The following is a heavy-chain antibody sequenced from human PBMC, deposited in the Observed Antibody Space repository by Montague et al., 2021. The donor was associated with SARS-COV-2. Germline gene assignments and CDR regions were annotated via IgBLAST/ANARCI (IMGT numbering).Heavy chain of an antibody. CDR2: ISGSVGST. Sequence: SLRLSFAASGFTFSTYAMSWVRQAPGKGLEWVSAISGSVGSTYYADSVKGRFTISRDNSKNTLYLQMNSLRAEDTAVYYCAKVGSSWYHGYYYGMDVWGQGTTVTVS. CDR3: AKVGSSWYHGYYYGMDV. V-gene: IGHV3-23*01. CDR1: GFTFSTYA. D-gene: IGHD6-13*01. J-gene: IGHJ6*02.